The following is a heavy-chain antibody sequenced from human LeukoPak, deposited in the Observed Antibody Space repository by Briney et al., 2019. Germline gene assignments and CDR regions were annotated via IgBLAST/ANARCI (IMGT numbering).Heavy chain of an antibody. CDR3: ARHFGVRLALYYYYYMDV. Sequence: PSETLSLTCAVYGGSFSGYYWSWIRQPPGKGLEWIGEINHSGSTNYNPSLKSRVTISVDTSKNQFSLKLSSVTAADTAVYYCARHFGVRLALYYYYYMDVWGKGTTVTVSS. CDR2: INHSGST. J-gene: IGHJ6*03. D-gene: IGHD3-10*01. CDR1: GGSFSGYY. V-gene: IGHV4-34*01.